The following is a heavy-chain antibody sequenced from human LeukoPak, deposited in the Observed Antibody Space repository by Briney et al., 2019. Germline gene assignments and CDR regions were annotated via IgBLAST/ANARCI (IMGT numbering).Heavy chain of an antibody. J-gene: IGHJ5*02. CDR3: ARGRWELHGYNWFDP. D-gene: IGHD1-26*01. V-gene: IGHV1-69*05. CDR1: GGTFSSYA. Sequence: SVKVSCKASGGTFSSYAISWVRQAPGQGLEWMGGIIPIFGTANYAQKFQGRVTITTDESTSTAYMELSSLRSEDTAVYYCARGRWELHGYNWFDPWGQGTLVTVSS. CDR2: IIPIFGTA.